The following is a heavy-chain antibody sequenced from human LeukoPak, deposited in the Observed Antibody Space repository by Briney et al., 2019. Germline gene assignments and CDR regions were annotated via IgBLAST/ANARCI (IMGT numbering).Heavy chain of an antibody. Sequence: PSETLSLTCTVSGGSISSYYLSWIRQPPGKGLEWIGYIYYSGSTNYNPSLKSRVTISVDTSKNQFSLKLSSVTAADTAVYYCAGLYSGYDYVDYWGQGTLVTVSS. D-gene: IGHD5-12*01. CDR3: AGLYSGYDYVDY. CDR1: GGSISSYY. CDR2: IYYSGST. J-gene: IGHJ4*02. V-gene: IGHV4-59*01.